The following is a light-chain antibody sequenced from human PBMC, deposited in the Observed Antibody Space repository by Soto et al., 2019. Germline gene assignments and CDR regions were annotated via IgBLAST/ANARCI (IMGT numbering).Light chain of an antibody. J-gene: IGKJ5*01. Sequence: VLTQSPGTLSLSPGESATLSCRASQTVSITYLTWYQQKPGQAPRLLIFGASKRATGIPDRFSGSGSGRDFTLTISGLEPEDFAVYYCQQHGTSPITFGQGTRLEIK. V-gene: IGKV3-20*01. CDR2: GAS. CDR3: QQHGTSPIT. CDR1: QTVSITY.